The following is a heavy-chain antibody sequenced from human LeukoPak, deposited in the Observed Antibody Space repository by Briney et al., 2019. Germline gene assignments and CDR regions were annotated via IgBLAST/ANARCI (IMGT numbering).Heavy chain of an antibody. CDR1: GFTFSSYG. V-gene: IGHV3-30*02. Sequence: PGGSLILSCAASGFTFSSYGMHWVRQAPGKGLEWVAFIRYDGSNKYYADSVKGRFTISRDNSKNTLYLQMNSPRAEDTAVYYCAKDRYCSSTSCYGGYRFDPWGQGTLVTVSS. D-gene: IGHD2-2*01. CDR3: AKDRYCSSTSCYGGYRFDP. J-gene: IGHJ5*02. CDR2: IRYDGSNK.